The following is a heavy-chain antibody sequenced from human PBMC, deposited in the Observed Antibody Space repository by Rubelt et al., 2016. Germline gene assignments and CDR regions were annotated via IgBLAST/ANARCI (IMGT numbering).Heavy chain of an antibody. D-gene: IGHD2-2*01. Sequence: QVQLVQSGAEVKKPGASVKVSCKVSGYTLTELSMHWVRQAPGKGLEWMGGFDPEDGETIYAQKFQGRVTRTEETSTATAYMELSSLRSEDTAVYYCATGIVVVPAHVPSRDYWGQGTLVTVSS. V-gene: IGHV1-24*01. J-gene: IGHJ4*02. CDR1: GYTLTELS. CDR2: FDPEDGET. CDR3: ATGIVVVPAHVPSRDY.